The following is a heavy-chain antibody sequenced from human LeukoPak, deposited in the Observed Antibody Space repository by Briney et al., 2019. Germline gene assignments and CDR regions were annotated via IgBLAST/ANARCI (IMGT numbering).Heavy chain of an antibody. J-gene: IGHJ6*03. V-gene: IGHV1-69*05. CDR1: LGTFSRYA. CDR2: IIPIFGTA. CDR3: ATGVGATTYYYYDMDV. D-gene: IGHD1-26*01. Sequence: SVKVSCKASLGTFSRYAISWVRQAPGRGLEWMGRIIPIFGTANYEQQFQGRVTITTDESTSTAYMELSSLRSEDTAVYYCATGVGATTYYYYDMDVWGKGTTVTVSS.